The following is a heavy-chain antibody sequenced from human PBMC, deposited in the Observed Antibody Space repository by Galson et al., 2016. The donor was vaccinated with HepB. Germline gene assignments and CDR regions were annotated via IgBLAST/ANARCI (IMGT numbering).Heavy chain of an antibody. J-gene: IGHJ4*02. CDR2: IWYDRSNK. V-gene: IGHV3-33*01. CDR3: ASQRVHDQGLLDY. D-gene: IGHD5/OR15-5a*01. CDR1: GFTFSSYG. Sequence: SLRLSCAASGFTFSSYGMHWVRQAPGKGLEWVAVIWYDRSNKYYADSVKGRFTISRDNSKNTLYLQMNSLRAEDTAVYYCASQRVHDQGLLDYWGQGTLVTVSS.